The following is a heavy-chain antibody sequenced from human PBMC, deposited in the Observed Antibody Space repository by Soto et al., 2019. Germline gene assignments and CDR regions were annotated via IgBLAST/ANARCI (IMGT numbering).Heavy chain of an antibody. J-gene: IGHJ5*02. CDR1: GFTFSSYS. V-gene: IGHV3-21*01. CDR2: ISSSSSYI. Sequence: GGSLRLSCAASGFTFSSYSMNWVRQAPGKGLEWVSSISSSSSYIYYADSVKGRFTISRDNAKNSLYLQMNSLRAEDTAVYYCARNPPKGWNYAGTNWFDPWGQGTLVTVSS. D-gene: IGHD1-7*01. CDR3: ARNPPKGWNYAGTNWFDP.